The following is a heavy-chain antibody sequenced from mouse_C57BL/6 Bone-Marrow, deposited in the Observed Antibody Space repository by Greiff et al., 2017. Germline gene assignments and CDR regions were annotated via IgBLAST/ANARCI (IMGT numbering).Heavy chain of an antibody. J-gene: IGHJ2*01. Sequence: QVQLQQPGAELVKPGASVKMSCKASGYTFTSYWITWVKQRPGQGLEWIGDIYPGSGSTNYNEKFKSKATLTVDTSSSTAYMQISSLTSEDSAVYYCARGFITTVVRRLYFDYWGQGTTLTVSS. CDR2: IYPGSGST. D-gene: IGHD1-1*01. CDR3: ARGFITTVVRRLYFDY. CDR1: GYTFTSYW. V-gene: IGHV1-55*01.